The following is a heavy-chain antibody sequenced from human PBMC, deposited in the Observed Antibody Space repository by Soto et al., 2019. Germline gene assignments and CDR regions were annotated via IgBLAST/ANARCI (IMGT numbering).Heavy chain of an antibody. Sequence: EVQLVESGGGLVQPGGSLRLSCEASAFTLSSYWMSWVRQAPGKGLEWVANIKPDGSEKYYVDSVKGRFTISRDNTKNSLYLQMRTLRHDDTAIYYCARDYEFGFDIWGQGTLVTVS. V-gene: IGHV3-7*01. CDR3: ARDYEFGFDI. CDR1: AFTLSSYW. J-gene: IGHJ3*02. D-gene: IGHD3-22*01. CDR2: IKPDGSEK.